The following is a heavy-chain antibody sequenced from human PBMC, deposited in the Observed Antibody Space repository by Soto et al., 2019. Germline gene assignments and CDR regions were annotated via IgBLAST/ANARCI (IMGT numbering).Heavy chain of an antibody. D-gene: IGHD6-19*01. CDR2: LSGSGTST. V-gene: IGHV3-23*01. CDR3: AKATTNGGWFNPFDS. CDR1: GFSFVNYA. J-gene: IGHJ4*02. Sequence: GGSLRLSCAASGFSFVNYAMNWVRQAPGKGLECVSGLSGSGTSTYYADSVKGRFTISRDNSRDTLFLQMNSLTADDTAVYYCAKATTNGGWFNPFDSWGQGALVTVSS.